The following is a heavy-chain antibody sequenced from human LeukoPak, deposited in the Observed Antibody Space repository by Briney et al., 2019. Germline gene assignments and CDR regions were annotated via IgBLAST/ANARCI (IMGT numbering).Heavy chain of an antibody. CDR3: ARDLPRYGGYGD. CDR1: GGSISSYY. Sequence: SETLSLTCTVSGGSISSYYWSWIRQLPGKGLGWIGYIYYSGSTNYNPSLKSRVTISVDTSKNQFSLKLSSVTAADTAVYYCARDLPRYGGYGDWGQGTLVTVSS. CDR2: IYYSGST. J-gene: IGHJ4*02. D-gene: IGHD5-12*01. V-gene: IGHV4-59*01.